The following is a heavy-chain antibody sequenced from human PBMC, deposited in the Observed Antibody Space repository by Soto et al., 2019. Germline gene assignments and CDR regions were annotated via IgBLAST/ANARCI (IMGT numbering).Heavy chain of an antibody. CDR2: IYYSGST. D-gene: IGHD3-10*01. CDR1: GGSVSSGSYY. V-gene: IGHV4-61*01. J-gene: IGHJ4*02. Sequence: SETLSLTCTVSGGSVSSGSYYWSWIRQPPGKGLEWIGYIYYSGSTNYNPSLKSRVTISVDTSKNQFSLKLSSVTAADTAVYYCAREYYGSGGADYWGQGTLVTVSS. CDR3: AREYYGSGGADY.